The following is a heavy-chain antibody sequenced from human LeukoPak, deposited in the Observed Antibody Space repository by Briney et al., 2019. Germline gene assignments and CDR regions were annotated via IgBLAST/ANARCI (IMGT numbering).Heavy chain of an antibody. J-gene: IGHJ6*01. D-gene: IGHD2-21*02. V-gene: IGHV3-21*01. CDR2: ISSSGAYI. Sequence: GGSLSLSCAASGFTLRSYSMNWVRQVPGKGLLWVSSISSSGAYIYYADSGKGRFTISRDNAKNSLCLQVNSLRAEDTSVNYCARVAYCGGDCYSGADYYYGMDVWGQGTTVTASS. CDR1: GFTLRSYS. CDR3: ARVAYCGGDCYSGADYYYGMDV.